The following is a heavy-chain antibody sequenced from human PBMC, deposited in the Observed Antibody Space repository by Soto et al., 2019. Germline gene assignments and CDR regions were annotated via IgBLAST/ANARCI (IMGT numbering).Heavy chain of an antibody. CDR2: IYYGGST. J-gene: IGHJ3*02. CDR1: GGSISSYY. D-gene: IGHD4-17*01. CDR3: ARGGGYGDSDNAFDI. V-gene: IGHV4-59*01. Sequence: SETLSLTCTVSGGSISSYYWSWIRQPPGKGLEWIGYIYYGGSTNYNPSLKSRVTISVDTSKNQFSLKLSSVTAADTAVYYCARGGGYGDSDNAFDIWGQGTMVPVSS.